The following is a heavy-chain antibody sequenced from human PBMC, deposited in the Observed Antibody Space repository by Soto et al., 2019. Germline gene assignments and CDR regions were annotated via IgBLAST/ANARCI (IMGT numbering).Heavy chain of an antibody. CDR3: ARPPADMEWDRLLRVLLEY. V-gene: IGHV3-30*03. J-gene: IGHJ4*02. CDR1: GFTFSIYG. CDR2: IAHDGNSK. Sequence: QVQLVESGGGVVQPGRSLGLSCATSGFTFSIYGMHWVRQAPGKGLEWVAVIAHDGNSKDYGDSVKGRFTISRDNSKNTLYLQMNSLRADDTAVYYCARPPADMEWDRLLRVLLEYWGQGTLVTVSS. D-gene: IGHD1-26*01.